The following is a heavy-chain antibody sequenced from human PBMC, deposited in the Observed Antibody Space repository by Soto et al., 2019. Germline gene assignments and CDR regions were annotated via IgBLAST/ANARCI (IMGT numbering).Heavy chain of an antibody. CDR2: ISAYNGNT. CDR1: GYTFTSYG. V-gene: IGHV1-18*01. Sequence: ASVKVSCKASGYTFTSYGISWVRQALGQGLEWMGWISAYNGNTNYAQKLQGRVTMTTDTSTSTAYMELRSLRSDDTAVYYCARATYYYDSSGQRGIDWFDPWGQGTLVTVSS. J-gene: IGHJ5*02. D-gene: IGHD3-22*01. CDR3: ARATYYYDSSGQRGIDWFDP.